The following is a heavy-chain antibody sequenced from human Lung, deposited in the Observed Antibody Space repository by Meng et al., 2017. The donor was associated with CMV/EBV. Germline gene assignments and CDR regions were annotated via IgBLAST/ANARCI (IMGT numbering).Heavy chain of an antibody. J-gene: IGHJ5*02. CDR1: GFTFSSYA. D-gene: IGHD3-22*01. CDR3: ARDDSSS. CDR2: ISYDGSNK. V-gene: IGHV3-30-3*01. Sequence: VELGESGGGVDQPGRSLRLSCAASGFTFSSYAMHWVRQAPGKGLEWVAVISYDGSNKYYADSVKGRFTISRDNSENTLYLQMNSLRAEDTAVYYCARDDSSSWGQGTLVTVSS.